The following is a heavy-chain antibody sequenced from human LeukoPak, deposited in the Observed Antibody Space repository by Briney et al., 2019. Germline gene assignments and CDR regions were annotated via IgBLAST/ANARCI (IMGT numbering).Heavy chain of an antibody. J-gene: IGHJ4*02. Sequence: GGSLRLSCAASGFTFSSYAMSWVRQGPARGLEWVSSLRGNGETFYAESVKGRFTLSSDSSRSTVYLHLNNLKVEDTAMYYCARASWVSSTDAVRWGQGTLVTVSS. D-gene: IGHD3-16*01. V-gene: IGHV3-23*01. CDR2: LRGNGET. CDR1: GFTFSSYA. CDR3: ARASWVSSTDAVR.